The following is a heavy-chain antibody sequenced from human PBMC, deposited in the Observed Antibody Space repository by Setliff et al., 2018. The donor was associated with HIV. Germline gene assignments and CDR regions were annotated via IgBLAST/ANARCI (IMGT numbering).Heavy chain of an antibody. CDR1: GFTFSGYS. CDR3: AREGTVRYGYYYYMDV. D-gene: IGHD4-17*01. Sequence: LRLSCAASGFTFSGYSMSWVRQAPGKGLEWVSVIYAGGSTYYADSVKGRFTISRDNSKNTLFLQMNSLRAEDTAVYYCAREGTVRYGYYYYMDVWGKGTTVTVSS. V-gene: IGHV3-66*02. J-gene: IGHJ6*03. CDR2: IYAGGST.